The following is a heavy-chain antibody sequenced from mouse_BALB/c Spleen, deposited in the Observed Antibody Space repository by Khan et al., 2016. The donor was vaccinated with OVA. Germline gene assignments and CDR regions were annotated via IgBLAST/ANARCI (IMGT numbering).Heavy chain of an antibody. CDR2: IWSGGST. CDR3: ARNYDYDEALSY. D-gene: IGHD2-4*01. Sequence: QVQLQQSGPGLVQPSQSLSITCTVSGFSLTSYGVHWVRQSPGKGLEWLGVIWSGGSTDYNAAFISRLSISKDNSKSQVFFKLNNLQANDTAIYYCARNYDYDEALSYWGQGTLVTVSA. CDR1: GFSLTSYG. J-gene: IGHJ3*01. V-gene: IGHV2-2*02.